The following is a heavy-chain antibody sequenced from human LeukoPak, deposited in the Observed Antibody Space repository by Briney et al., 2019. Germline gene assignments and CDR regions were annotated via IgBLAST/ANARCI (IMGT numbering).Heavy chain of an antibody. D-gene: IGHD4-17*01. V-gene: IGHV4-4*02. Sequence: SGTLSLTCAVSGAPIRSTNWWTWVRQPPNKGLEWIGEMYHSGSTNYNPSLKGRVTISVDTSKNQFYLKLNSVTAADTAVYYCARVFYGDRDYWGQGTLVTVSS. CDR1: GAPIRSTNW. CDR2: MYHSGST. J-gene: IGHJ4*02. CDR3: ARVFYGDRDY.